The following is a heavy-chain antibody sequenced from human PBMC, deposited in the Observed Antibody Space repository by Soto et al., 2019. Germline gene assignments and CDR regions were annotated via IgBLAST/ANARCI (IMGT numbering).Heavy chain of an antibody. Sequence: PSETLSLTCTVSGGSISSYYWSWIRQPPGKGLEWIGYIYYSGSTNYNPSLKSRVTISVDTSKNQFSLKLSSVTAADTAVYYCARVDLQYSSGWYGGNFDYWGQGTLVTVSS. CDR1: GGSISSYY. J-gene: IGHJ4*02. CDR2: IYYSGST. D-gene: IGHD6-19*01. CDR3: ARVDLQYSSGWYGGNFDY. V-gene: IGHV4-59*01.